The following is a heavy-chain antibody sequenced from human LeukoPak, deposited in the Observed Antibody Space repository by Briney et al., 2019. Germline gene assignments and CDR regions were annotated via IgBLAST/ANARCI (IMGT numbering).Heavy chain of an antibody. D-gene: IGHD1-26*01. V-gene: IGHV4-39*07. Sequence: SETLSLTCTVSGGSISSSSYYWGWIRQPPGKGLEWIGSIYYSGSTYYNPSLKSRVTISVDTSKNQFSLKLSSVTAADTAVYYCARENRDSRRRVGAGHWGQGTLVTVSS. CDR2: IYYSGST. CDR3: ARENRDSRRRVGAGH. CDR1: GGSISSSSYY. J-gene: IGHJ4*02.